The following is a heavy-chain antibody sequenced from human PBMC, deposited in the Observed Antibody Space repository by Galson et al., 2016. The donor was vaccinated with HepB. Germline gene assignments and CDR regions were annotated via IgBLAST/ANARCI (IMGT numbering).Heavy chain of an antibody. V-gene: IGHV3-21*01. CDR3: ARDSTRMDYYDSSGYPGGPSDY. CDR1: GFTSSTYA. Sequence: SLRLSCAASGFTSSTYAMNWVRQAPGKGLEWVSSISSSSTYIYYADSVEGRFTISRDNAKNSLYLQMDSLRAEDTAVYYCARDSTRMDYYDSSGYPGGPSDYWGQGALVTVSS. CDR2: ISSSSTYI. J-gene: IGHJ4*02. D-gene: IGHD3-22*01.